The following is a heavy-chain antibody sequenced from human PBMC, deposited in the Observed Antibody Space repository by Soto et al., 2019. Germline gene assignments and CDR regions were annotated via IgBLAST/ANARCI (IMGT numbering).Heavy chain of an antibody. CDR2: IVVGSGNT. CDR3: AASLEGYTEVTAFDI. J-gene: IGHJ3*02. D-gene: IGHD3-3*01. CDR1: GFTFTSSA. Sequence: ASVKVSCKASGFTFTSSAMQWVRQARGQRLEWIGWIVVGSGNTNYAQKFQERVTITRDMSTSTAYMELSSLRSEDTAVYYCAASLEGYTEVTAFDIWGQGTMVTVSS. V-gene: IGHV1-58*02.